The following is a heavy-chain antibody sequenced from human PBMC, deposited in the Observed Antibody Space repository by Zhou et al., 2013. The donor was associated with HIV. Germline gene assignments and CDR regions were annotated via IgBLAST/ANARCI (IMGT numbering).Heavy chain of an antibody. D-gene: IGHD2-2*02. J-gene: IGHJ6*03. CDR3: GLGCTTCYSFNYYHYIDV. CDR1: GASFSNYA. V-gene: IGHV1-69*05. Sequence: QVQLVQSGAEVKKTGSSVRVSCTASGASFSNYAVSWVRQAPGQGLEWMGGIIPFADAPKSAQRFQGRLTITTDESTNTAYMELSSLRSEDTAVYFCGLGCTTCYSFNYYHYIDVWGKGTTVIVSS. CDR2: IIPFADAP.